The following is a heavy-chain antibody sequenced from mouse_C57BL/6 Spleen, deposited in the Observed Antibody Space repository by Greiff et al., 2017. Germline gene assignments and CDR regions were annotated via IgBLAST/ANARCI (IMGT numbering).Heavy chain of an antibody. CDR2: IDPEDGET. J-gene: IGHJ4*01. CDR3: AREGWLLGYYAMDY. D-gene: IGHD2-3*01. CDR1: GFNIKDYY. Sequence: EVKVVESGAELVKPGASVKLSCTASGFNIKDYYMHWVKQRTEQGLEWIGRIDPEDGETKYAPKFPGKATITADTSSNTAYLHLSSLTSEDTDVYYCAREGWLLGYYAMDYWGQGTSVTVSS. V-gene: IGHV14-2*01.